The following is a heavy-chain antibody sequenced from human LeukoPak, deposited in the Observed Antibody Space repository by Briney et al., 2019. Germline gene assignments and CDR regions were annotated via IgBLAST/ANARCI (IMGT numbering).Heavy chain of an antibody. CDR3: ARLYYYDSRSWDS. Sequence: GGSLRLSCAASGFTFSSYWMSWVRQAPGKGLEWVANIKQDGSEKYYVDSVKGRFTISRDNAKNSLYLQMNSLRAEDTAVYYCARLYYYDSRSWDSWGQGTLVTVSS. D-gene: IGHD3-22*01. CDR1: GFTFSSYW. CDR2: IKQDGSEK. V-gene: IGHV3-7*01. J-gene: IGHJ4*02.